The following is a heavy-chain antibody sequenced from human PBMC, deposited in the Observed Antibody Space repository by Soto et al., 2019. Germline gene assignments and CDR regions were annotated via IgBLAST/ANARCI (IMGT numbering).Heavy chain of an antibody. Sequence: SDTLSLTCTVSGGSVSSGSYYWSWIRQPPGKGLEYIGYIFFTGSTNYNPSLKSRVTISLDTSKNRFSLRLSSVTAADTAVYYCARAPNYYDSSGSLATFDYWGQGTLVTVSS. CDR2: IFFTGST. CDR1: GGSVSSGSYY. D-gene: IGHD3-22*01. CDR3: ARAPNYYDSSGSLATFDY. J-gene: IGHJ4*02. V-gene: IGHV4-61*01.